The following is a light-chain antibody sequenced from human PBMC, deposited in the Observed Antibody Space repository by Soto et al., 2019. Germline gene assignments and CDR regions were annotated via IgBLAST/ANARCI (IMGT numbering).Light chain of an antibody. J-gene: IGLJ2*01. CDR1: SGSVSTSYY. V-gene: IGLV8-61*02. Sequence: QTVVTQEPSFSVSPGGTVTLTCGLSSGSVSTSYYPRWYQQTPGQAPRTLIYSTNTRSSGFPDCFSGSILGNKAALTITGAQADDESDYYCVLYMALFGGGTKLTVL. CDR2: STN. CDR3: VLYMAL.